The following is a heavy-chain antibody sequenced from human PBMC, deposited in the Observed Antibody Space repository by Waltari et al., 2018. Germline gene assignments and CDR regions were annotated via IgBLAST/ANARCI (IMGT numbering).Heavy chain of an antibody. CDR1: GYTLTELS. D-gene: IGHD2-2*01. J-gene: IGHJ2*01. CDR2: FAPEERET. V-gene: IGHV1-24*01. Sequence: QVQLVQSGAEVKKPGASVKVSCKVSGYTLTELSMHWLRQAPGKGLEWMGGFAPEERETIDGQKSQGRSTMTADTSTDTAYMELSSLRSEDTAVYYCATTRRVPAATREFNDWYFDLWGRGTLVTVSS. CDR3: ATTRRVPAATREFNDWYFDL.